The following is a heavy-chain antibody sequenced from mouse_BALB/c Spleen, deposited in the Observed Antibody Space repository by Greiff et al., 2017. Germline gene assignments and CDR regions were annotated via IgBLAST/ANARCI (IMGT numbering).Heavy chain of an antibody. CDR2: INPSTGYT. CDR3: ATYYRYDAMDY. V-gene: IGHV1-7*01. CDR1: GYTFTSYW. J-gene: IGHJ4*01. D-gene: IGHD2-14*01. Sequence: QVQLKQSGAELAKPGASVKMSCKASGYTFTSYWMHWVKQRPGQGLEWIGYINPSTGYTEYNQKFKDKATLTADKSSSTAYMQLSSLTSEDSAVYYCATYYRYDAMDYWGQGTSVTVSS.